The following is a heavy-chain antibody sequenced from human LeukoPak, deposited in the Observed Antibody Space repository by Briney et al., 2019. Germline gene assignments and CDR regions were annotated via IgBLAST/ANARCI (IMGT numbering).Heavy chain of an antibody. CDR1: GFTFSSHA. CDR3: ARFRTWGDKAFDY. CDR2: IWFDGSNK. D-gene: IGHD2-21*02. Sequence: PGGSLRLSCAASGFTFSSHAIHWVRQAPGKGLEWVAVIWFDGSNKYYVDSVKGRFTISRDNSKNTVYLQMDSLRAEDTAVYYCARFRTWGDKAFDYWGQGTLVTVSS. J-gene: IGHJ4*02. V-gene: IGHV3-33*01.